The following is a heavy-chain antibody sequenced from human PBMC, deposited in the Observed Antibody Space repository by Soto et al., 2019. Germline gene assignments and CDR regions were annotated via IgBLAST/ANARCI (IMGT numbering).Heavy chain of an antibody. V-gene: IGHV3-23*01. CDR2: ISGNGANT. CDR1: GLTFSTYA. Sequence: EVQLLGSGGGLVQPGGSLRLSCAASGLTFSTYAMSWVRQAPGKGLEWVSSISGNGANTYYTDSVKGRFIISRDNSKNTLFRQTNGLSAEDTALYYCAKDRPNYYGSGGGYYKAGGDYWGQGTLVTVSS. CDR3: AKDRPNYYGSGGGYYKAGGDY. J-gene: IGHJ4*02. D-gene: IGHD3-10*01.